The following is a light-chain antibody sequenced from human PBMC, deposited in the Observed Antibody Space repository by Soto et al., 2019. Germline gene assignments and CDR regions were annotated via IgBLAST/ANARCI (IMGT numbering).Light chain of an antibody. J-gene: IGLJ3*02. CDR3: QVWDSSSDWV. Sequence: SYELTQPPSVSVAPGQTARITCGGNDMGTKSVQWFQQKSGQAPVPVVYDNSDRPSGIPERFSGSNSGNTATLTISRVEIGDEADYYCQVWDSSSDWVFGGGTKVTVL. V-gene: IGLV3-21*02. CDR2: DNS. CDR1: DMGTKS.